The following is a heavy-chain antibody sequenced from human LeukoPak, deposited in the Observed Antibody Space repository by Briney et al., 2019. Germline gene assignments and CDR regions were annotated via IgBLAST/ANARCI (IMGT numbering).Heavy chain of an antibody. CDR3: ARDVRVAAAGTVFDY. J-gene: IGHJ4*02. CDR2: ISYDGSNK. CDR1: GFTFSSYA. D-gene: IGHD6-13*01. V-gene: IGHV3-30*04. Sequence: GGSLRLSCAASGFTFSSYAMHWVRQAPGKGLEWVAVISYDGSNKYYADSVKGRFTISRDNSKNTLYLQMNSLRAEDTAVYYCARDVRVAAAGTVFDYWGQGTLVTVSS.